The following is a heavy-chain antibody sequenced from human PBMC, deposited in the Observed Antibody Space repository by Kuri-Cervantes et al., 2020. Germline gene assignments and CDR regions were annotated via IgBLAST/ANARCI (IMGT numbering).Heavy chain of an antibody. V-gene: IGHV3-7*03. CDR3: AKQRWLQLCDY. D-gene: IGHD5-24*01. CDR1: GFTFSSYW. Sequence: GESLKISCAASGFTFSSYWMSWVRQAPGKGLEWVANIKQDGSEKYYVDSVKGRFTISRDNSKNTLYLQMNSLRAEDAAVYYCAKQRWLQLCDYWGQGTLVTVSS. J-gene: IGHJ4*02. CDR2: IKQDGSEK.